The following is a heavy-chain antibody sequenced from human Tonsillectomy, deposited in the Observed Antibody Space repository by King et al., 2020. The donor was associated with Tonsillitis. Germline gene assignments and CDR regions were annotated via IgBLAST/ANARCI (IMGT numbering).Heavy chain of an antibody. J-gene: IGHJ4*02. D-gene: IGHD3-16*01. CDR3: TTGGMGDYVCGSYVY. Sequence: VQLVESGGGLVKPGGSLRLSCAASGFTFSNAWMSWVRQAPGKGLEWVGRIKSKTDGGTTDYAAPVKGRFTISRDDSKNTLYLQMNSLKTEDTAVYYCTTGGMGDYVCGSYVYWGQGTLVTVSS. CDR1: GFTFSNAW. CDR2: IKSKTDGGTT. V-gene: IGHV3-15*01.